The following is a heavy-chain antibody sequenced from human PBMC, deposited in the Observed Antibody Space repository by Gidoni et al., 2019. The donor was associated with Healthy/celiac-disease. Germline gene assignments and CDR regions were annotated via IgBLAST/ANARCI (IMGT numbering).Heavy chain of an antibody. Sequence: QVQLQASGHGLVKPLQTLSLSCTVSGGSISSGGYYWSWIRQHPGKGLEWIGYIYYSVSTFYNPSLKSRVTISVDTSKNQFSLKLSSVTAADTAVYYCARGVTIFGVVILEAFDIWGQGTMVTVSS. CDR2: IYYSVST. D-gene: IGHD3-3*01. V-gene: IGHV4-31*03. CDR1: GGSISSGGYY. CDR3: ARGVTIFGVVILEAFDI. J-gene: IGHJ3*02.